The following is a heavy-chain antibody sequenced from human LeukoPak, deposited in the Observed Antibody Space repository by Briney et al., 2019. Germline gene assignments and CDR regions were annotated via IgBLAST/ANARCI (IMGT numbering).Heavy chain of an antibody. CDR2: INPSGGST. V-gene: IGHV1-46*01. CDR3: ARSQRVDGFDI. J-gene: IGHJ3*02. Sequence: ASVKVSCKASGYTFTSYYMHWVRQAPGQGLDWMGIINPSGGSTTYAQKFQGGVTMTSDTSTTTVYMELSRLRSDGTAVYYCARSQRVDGFDIWGQGTMVSVSS. CDR1: GYTFTSYY.